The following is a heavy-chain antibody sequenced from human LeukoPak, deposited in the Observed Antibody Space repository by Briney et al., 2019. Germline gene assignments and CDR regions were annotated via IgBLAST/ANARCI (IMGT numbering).Heavy chain of an antibody. Sequence: SETLSLTCTVSGGSISSSSYYWGWIRQPPGKGLEWIGSIYYSGSTYYNPSLKSRVTISVDTSKNQFSLKLSSVTAADTAVYYCARGSLTGLDWGQGTLVTVSS. D-gene: IGHD3-9*01. CDR1: GGSISSSSYY. CDR3: ARGSLTGLD. CDR2: IYYSGST. J-gene: IGHJ4*02. V-gene: IGHV4-39*07.